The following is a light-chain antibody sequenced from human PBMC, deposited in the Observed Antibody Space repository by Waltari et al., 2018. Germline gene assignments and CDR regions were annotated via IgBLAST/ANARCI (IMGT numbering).Light chain of an antibody. CDR3: SSYTSSSTYV. V-gene: IGLV2-14*03. J-gene: IGLJ1*01. CDR2: DVS. Sequence: QSALTQPASVSGSPGPSITISCTGTSSDVGGYNYVSWYQQHPGKAPKLMSYDVSKRPSGVSNRFSGSKSGNTASLTISGLQAEDEADYYCSSYTSSSTYVFGTGTKVTVL. CDR1: SSDVGGYNY.